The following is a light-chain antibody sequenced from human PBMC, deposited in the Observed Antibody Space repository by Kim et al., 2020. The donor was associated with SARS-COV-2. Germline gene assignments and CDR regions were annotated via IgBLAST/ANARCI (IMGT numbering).Light chain of an antibody. CDR1: QGISNS. V-gene: IGKV1-NL1*01. CDR2: ATS. J-gene: IGKJ4*01. CDR3: QQYYSHPLT. Sequence: ASFVDSITRTCRASQGISNSLAWYQQRLGKAPKLLLSATSKLERGVPSRFSGSGSGTTYTLTISNLQPEDLATYYCQQYYSHPLTFGGGTKVDIK.